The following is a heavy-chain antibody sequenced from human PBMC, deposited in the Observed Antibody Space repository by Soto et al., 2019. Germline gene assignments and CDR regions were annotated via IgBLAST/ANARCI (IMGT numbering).Heavy chain of an antibody. D-gene: IGHD3-22*01. V-gene: IGHV1-69*06. CDR1: GGTFSSYA. J-gene: IGHJ4*02. CDR2: IIPIFGTA. CDR3: ARGPRNYYDSSGYIPH. Sequence: ASVKVSCKASGGTFSSYAISWVRQAPGQGLEWMGGIIPIFGTANYAQKFQGRVTITADKSTSTAYMELSSLRSEDTAVYYCARGPRNYYDSSGYIPHWGQGTLVTVSS.